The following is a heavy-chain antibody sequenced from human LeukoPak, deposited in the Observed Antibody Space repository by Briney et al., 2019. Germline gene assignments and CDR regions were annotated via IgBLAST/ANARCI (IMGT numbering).Heavy chain of an antibody. CDR2: IYSGGST. V-gene: IGHV3-66*01. CDR1: RFTFSSYG. CDR3: ARDGNGHYYGSGTYDL. Sequence: GGSLRLSCAASRFTFSSYGMHWVRQAPGRGLEWVSVIYSGGSTYYADSVKGRFTISRDNSKNTLYLQMNSLRAEDTAVYYCARDGNGHYYGSGTYDLWGRGTLVTVSS. J-gene: IGHJ2*01. D-gene: IGHD3-10*01.